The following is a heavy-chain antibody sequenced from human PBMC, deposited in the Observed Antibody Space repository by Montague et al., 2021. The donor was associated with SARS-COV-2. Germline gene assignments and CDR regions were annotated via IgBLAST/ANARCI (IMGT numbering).Heavy chain of an antibody. CDR2: LHYDGSST. Sequence: SLRLSCAASGFTLSSYWMYWVRQAPGKGLAWISRLHYDGSSTNYADSVKGRFTISRDTAKNTLYLQMNSLRAEDTAVYYCARAYYTGLYPFDYWGQGTLVTVSS. D-gene: IGHD2-8*02. J-gene: IGHJ4*02. CDR1: GFTLSSYW. V-gene: IGHV3-74*01. CDR3: ARAYYTGLYPFDY.